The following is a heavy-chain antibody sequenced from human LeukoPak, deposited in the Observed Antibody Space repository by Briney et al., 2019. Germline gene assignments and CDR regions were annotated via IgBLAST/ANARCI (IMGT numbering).Heavy chain of an antibody. D-gene: IGHD3-10*01. CDR1: GFTFSSYW. CDR3: ARDPQYYYGSGSYYSVGLGY. CDR2: IKQDGSEK. J-gene: IGHJ4*02. Sequence: GGSLRLSCAASGFTFSSYWMSWVRQAPGKGLEWVANIKQDGSEKYYVDSVKGRFTISRDNAKNSLYLQMNSLRAEDTAVYYCARDPQYYYGSGSYYSVGLGYWGQGTLVTVSS. V-gene: IGHV3-7*01.